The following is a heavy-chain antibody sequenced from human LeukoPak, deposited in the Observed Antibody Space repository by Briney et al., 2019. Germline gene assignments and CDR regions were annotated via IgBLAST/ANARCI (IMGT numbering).Heavy chain of an antibody. D-gene: IGHD3-10*01. V-gene: IGHV3-9*01. CDR1: GFTFDDYA. J-gene: IGHJ3*02. CDR3: AKDINGYYYGSGSYYNWAAFDI. Sequence: GGSLRISCAASGFTFDDYAMHWVRQAPGKGLEWVSGISWNSGSIGYADSVKGRFTISRDNAKNSLYLQMNSLRAEDTALYYCAKDINGYYYGSGSYYNWAAFDIWGQGTMVTVSS. CDR2: ISWNSGSI.